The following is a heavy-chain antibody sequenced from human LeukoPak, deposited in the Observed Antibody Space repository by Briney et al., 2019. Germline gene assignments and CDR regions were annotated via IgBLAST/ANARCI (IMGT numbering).Heavy chain of an antibody. CDR1: GYTFTEYG. Sequence: ASVKVSCTASGYTFTEYGISWLRQAPGQGLEWVGWISVYSGNTDYAQKLQGRLTMTIDTSTSTAYVELRSLGSDDTAVYYCTRGGIAMAGTCAFDIWGQGTMVTVSS. J-gene: IGHJ3*02. V-gene: IGHV1-18*01. CDR2: ISVYSGNT. D-gene: IGHD6-19*01. CDR3: TRGGIAMAGTCAFDI.